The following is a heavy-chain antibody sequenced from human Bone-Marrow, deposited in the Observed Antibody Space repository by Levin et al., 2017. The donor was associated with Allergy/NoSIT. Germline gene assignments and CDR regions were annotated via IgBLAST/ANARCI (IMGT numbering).Heavy chain of an antibody. CDR2: IYSGGDT. CDR3: GRDGPGGGH. Sequence: GGSLRLSCTASGVTVGNNYFMWVRQAPGKGLEWVSHIYSGGDTNYADSVRGRFSISRDNSKNTLYLQMNSLRADDTAVYYCGRDGPGGGHWGQGTLVTVSS. J-gene: IGHJ4*02. CDR1: GVTVGNNY. V-gene: IGHV3-66*01. D-gene: IGHD3-10*01.